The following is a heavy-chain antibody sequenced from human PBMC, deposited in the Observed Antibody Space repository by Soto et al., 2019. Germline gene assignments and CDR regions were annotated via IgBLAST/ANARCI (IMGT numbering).Heavy chain of an antibody. Sequence: GESLKISCKGSGYTFTNYWIGWVRQMPGKGLEWMGIIYPGDSDTKYNPSFQGQVTISADKSITTTYLQWSSLKASDTAIYYCAASFVYYGMDVWGQGTTVTVSS. J-gene: IGHJ6*02. CDR2: IYPGDSDT. CDR3: AASFVYYGMDV. CDR1: GYTFTNYW. D-gene: IGHD3-10*01. V-gene: IGHV5-51*01.